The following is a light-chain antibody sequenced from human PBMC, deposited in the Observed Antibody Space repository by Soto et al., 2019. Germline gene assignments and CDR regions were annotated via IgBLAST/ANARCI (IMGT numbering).Light chain of an antibody. CDR1: YSNIGAGYE. CDR3: AAWDDSLSGPV. J-gene: IGLJ3*02. Sequence: QSVLTQPPSVSGAPGQRVTISCTGSYSNIGAGYEVHWYQQIPGTAPKLLISGHNNRPSGVPDRFFGSKSGTSASLTIIGLQAEDEADYYCAAWDDSLSGPVFGGGTKLTVL. V-gene: IGLV1-40*01. CDR2: GHN.